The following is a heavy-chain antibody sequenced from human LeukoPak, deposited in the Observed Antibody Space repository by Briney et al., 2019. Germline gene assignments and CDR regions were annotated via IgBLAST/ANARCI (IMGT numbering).Heavy chain of an antibody. Sequence: PGGSLRLSCAASGFTFSGYSMNWVRQAPGKGLEWVSSISSSSSYIYYADSVKGRFTISRDNAKNSLYLQMNSLRAEDTAVYYCARAGSGSFYYSSESGAFDIWGQGTMVTVSS. J-gene: IGHJ3*02. CDR1: GFTFSGYS. V-gene: IGHV3-21*01. D-gene: IGHD3-10*01. CDR3: ARAGSGSFYYSSESGAFDI. CDR2: ISSSSSYI.